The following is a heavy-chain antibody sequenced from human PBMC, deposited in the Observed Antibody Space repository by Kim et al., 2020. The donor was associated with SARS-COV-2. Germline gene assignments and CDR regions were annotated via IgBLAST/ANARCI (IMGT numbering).Heavy chain of an antibody. Sequence: GGSLRLSCAASGFTSSSYWMSWVRQAPGKGLEWVANIKQDGSEKYYVDSVKGRFTISRDNAKNSLYLQMNSLRAEDTAVYYCAREPSDSGLLWFGAMDVWGQGTTVTVSS. CDR1: GFTSSSYW. J-gene: IGHJ6*02. V-gene: IGHV3-7*01. D-gene: IGHD3-10*01. CDR3: AREPSDSGLLWFGAMDV. CDR2: IKQDGSEK.